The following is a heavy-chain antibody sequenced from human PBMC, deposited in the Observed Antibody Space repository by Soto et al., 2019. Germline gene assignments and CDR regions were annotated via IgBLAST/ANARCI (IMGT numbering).Heavy chain of an antibody. D-gene: IGHD3-3*01. CDR2: INPSGGST. Sequence: VSVKVSCKASGYTFTSYYMHWVRQAPGQGLEWMGIINPSGGSTSYAQKFQGRVTMTRDTSTSTVYMELSSLRSEDTAVYYCARRLQSERVVISHDAFDIWGQGTMVTVSS. CDR3: ARRLQSERVVISHDAFDI. J-gene: IGHJ3*02. CDR1: GYTFTSYY. V-gene: IGHV1-46*03.